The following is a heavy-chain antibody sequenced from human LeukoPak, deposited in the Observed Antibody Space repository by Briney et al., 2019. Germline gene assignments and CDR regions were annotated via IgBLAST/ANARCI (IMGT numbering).Heavy chain of an antibody. Sequence: ASVKVSCKASGYTFTSYYMHWVRQAPGQGLEWMGIINPSGGSTSYAQKFQGRVTMTRDTSTSTVYMELSSLRSEDTAVYYCARGAYCGGDCYSYIDYWGQGTLVTVSS. CDR2: INPSGGST. D-gene: IGHD2-21*01. V-gene: IGHV1-46*01. CDR3: ARGAYCGGDCYSYIDY. J-gene: IGHJ4*02. CDR1: GYTFTSYY.